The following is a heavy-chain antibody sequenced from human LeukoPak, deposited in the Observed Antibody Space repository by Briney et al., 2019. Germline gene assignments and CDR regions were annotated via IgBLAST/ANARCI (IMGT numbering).Heavy chain of an antibody. J-gene: IGHJ4*02. CDR2: INPSGGST. D-gene: IGHD4-23*01. V-gene: IGHV1-46*01. CDR1: GYTFTGYY. CDR3: ARNYYGGNSGLDY. Sequence: WASVKVSCKASGYTFTGYYLHWVRQAPGQGLEWMGIINPSGGSTSYAQKFQGRVTMTRDTSTSTVYMELSSLRSEDTAVYYCARNYYGGNSGLDYWGQGTLVTVSS.